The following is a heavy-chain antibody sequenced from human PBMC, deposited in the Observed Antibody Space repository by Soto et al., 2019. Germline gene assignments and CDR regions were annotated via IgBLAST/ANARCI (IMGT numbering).Heavy chain of an antibody. J-gene: IGHJ4*02. V-gene: IGHV1-69*13. CDR2: IIPLFGTA. Sequence: WASVKVSCKASGGTFSKYTIDWVRQAPGEGLEWMGGIIPLFGTANYAQKFQGRVTITADEVTSTAYMELRSLRSEDTALYYCARQFDYDTSGYYYAYWGQGTLVTVSS. CDR1: GGTFSKYT. CDR3: ARQFDYDTSGYYYAY. D-gene: IGHD3-22*01.